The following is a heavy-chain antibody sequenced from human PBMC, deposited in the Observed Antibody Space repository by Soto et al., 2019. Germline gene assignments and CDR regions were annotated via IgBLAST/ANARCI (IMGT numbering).Heavy chain of an antibody. J-gene: IGHJ1*01. Sequence: ASVKVSCKASGYTFTSYGISGVRQAPGQGLEWMGWISAYNGKTNYAQKLQGRVTMTTDTSTRTAYMELRSLRSDDTAVYYCARAGYSSSWYEGFQHSGQRTLVTLSS. CDR3: ARAGYSSSWYEGFQH. CDR1: GYTFTSYG. V-gene: IGHV1-18*01. CDR2: ISAYNGKT. D-gene: IGHD6-13*01.